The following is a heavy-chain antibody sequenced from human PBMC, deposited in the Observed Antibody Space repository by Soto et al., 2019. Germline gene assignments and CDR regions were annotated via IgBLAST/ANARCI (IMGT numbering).Heavy chain of an antibody. CDR1: GYSFAGYW. Sequence: GESLRSSCKGSGYSFAGYWITWVRQMPGKGLEWMGRIDPSDSQTYYSPSFRGHVTISAAKSITTVFLQWSSLRASDTAMYYCARQIYDSDSGPNLQYYSDSGGQGTRVTVSS. J-gene: IGHJ4*02. D-gene: IGHD3-22*01. CDR2: IDPSDSQT. V-gene: IGHV5-10-1*01. CDR3: ARQIYDSDSGPNLQYYSDS.